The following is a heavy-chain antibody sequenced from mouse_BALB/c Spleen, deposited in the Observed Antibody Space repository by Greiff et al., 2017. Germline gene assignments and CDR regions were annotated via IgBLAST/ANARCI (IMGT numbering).Heavy chain of an antibody. D-gene: IGHD2-2*01. J-gene: IGHJ4*01. V-gene: IGHV3-6*02. CDR3: ARNGYDGDY. Sequence: EVKLMESGPGLVKPSQSLSLTCSVTGYSITSGYYWNWIRQFPGNKLEWMGYISYDGSNHYNPSLKNRISITRDTSKNQFFLKLNSVTTEDTATYYCARNGYDGDYWGQGTSVTVSS. CDR2: ISYDGSN. CDR1: GYSITSGYY.